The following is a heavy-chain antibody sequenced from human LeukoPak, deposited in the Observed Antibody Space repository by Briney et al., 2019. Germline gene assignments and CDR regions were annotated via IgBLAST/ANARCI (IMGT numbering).Heavy chain of an antibody. J-gene: IGHJ4*02. D-gene: IGHD6-25*01. CDR1: GFTLSGHW. CDR2: INQGGSDK. CDR3: TRDRSPAEDD. V-gene: IGHV3-7*01. Sequence: PRGSLRLSSAASGFTLSGHWMSRVRQAPGKGLEWVANINQGGSDKYSVDSVKGRFTISRENANNLLYLQMNSMRGEDTAVCYCTRDRSPAEDDWGEGALVTVSS.